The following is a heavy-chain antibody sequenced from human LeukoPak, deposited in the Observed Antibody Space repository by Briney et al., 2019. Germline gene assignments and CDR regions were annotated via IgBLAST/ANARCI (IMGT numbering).Heavy chain of an antibody. Sequence: SVKVSCKASGGTFSSYAISWVRQAPGQGLEWMGGIIPIFGTANYAQKFQGRVTITADESTSTAYVELSSLRSEDTAVYYCARKPTMVRGVIDGPYYYYGMDVWGQGTTVTVSS. J-gene: IGHJ6*02. D-gene: IGHD3-10*01. CDR3: ARKPTMVRGVIDGPYYYYGMDV. CDR2: IIPIFGTA. CDR1: GGTFSSYA. V-gene: IGHV1-69*13.